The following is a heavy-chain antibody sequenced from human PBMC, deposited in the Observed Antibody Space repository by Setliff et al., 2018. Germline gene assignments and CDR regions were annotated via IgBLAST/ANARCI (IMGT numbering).Heavy chain of an antibody. V-gene: IGHV5-51*01. CDR2: IYPGDSDT. CDR1: GYSFTSYW. CDR3: ARSQYRAIFGVYYYYYGMDV. Sequence: ESLKISCKGSGYSFTSYWIGWVRQMPGKGLEWMGIIYPGDSDTRYSPSFQGQVTISADKSISTAYLQWSSLKASDTAMYYCARSQYRAIFGVYYYYYGMDVWGQGTTVTVSS. D-gene: IGHD3-3*01. J-gene: IGHJ6*02.